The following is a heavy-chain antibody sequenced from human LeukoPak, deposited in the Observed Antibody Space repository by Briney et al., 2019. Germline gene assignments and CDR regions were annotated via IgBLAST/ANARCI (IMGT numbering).Heavy chain of an antibody. V-gene: IGHV1-2*04. J-gene: IGHJ6*02. Sequence: ASVKASCKASGYTFTGYYMHWVRQAPGQGLEWMGWINPNSGGTNYAQKFQGWVTMTRDTSISTAYMELSRLRSDDTAVYYCARQGITMVRGVPVYYYGMDVWGQGTTVTVSS. D-gene: IGHD3-10*01. CDR3: ARQGITMVRGVPVYYYGMDV. CDR2: INPNSGGT. CDR1: GYTFTGYY.